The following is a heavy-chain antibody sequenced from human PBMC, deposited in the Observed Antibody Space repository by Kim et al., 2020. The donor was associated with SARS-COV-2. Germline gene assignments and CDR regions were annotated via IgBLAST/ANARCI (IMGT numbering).Heavy chain of an antibody. D-gene: IGHD3-10*01. Sequence: GGSLRLSCAASGFTFSSYAMHWVRQAPGKGLEWVAVISYDGSNKYYADSVKGRFTISRDNSKNTLYLQMNSLRAEDTAVYYCARGPMVRGVIIKPYWFDPWGQGTLVTVS. CDR3: ARGPMVRGVIIKPYWFDP. J-gene: IGHJ5*02. CDR2: ISYDGSNK. V-gene: IGHV3-30*04. CDR1: GFTFSSYA.